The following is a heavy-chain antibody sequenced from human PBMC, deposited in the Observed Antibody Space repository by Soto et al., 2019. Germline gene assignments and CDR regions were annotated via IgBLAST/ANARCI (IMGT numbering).Heavy chain of an antibody. V-gene: IGHV2-5*02. Sequence: QITLKESGPTVVQPTQTLTLTCSFSGFSLSTSAEGVAWIRQPPGKALEWLALIYWDGDERYSPFLKSRLTIAKDTSKNQVVLTMTNMDPVDTATYFCAHKGGRGAAMDVWGQGATVTVSS. CDR2: IYWDGDE. CDR1: GFSLSTSAEG. J-gene: IGHJ6*02. CDR3: AHKGGRGAAMDV. D-gene: IGHD2-15*01.